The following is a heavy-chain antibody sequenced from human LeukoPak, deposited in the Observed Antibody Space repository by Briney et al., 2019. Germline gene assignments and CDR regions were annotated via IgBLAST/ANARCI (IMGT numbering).Heavy chain of an antibody. D-gene: IGHD2-2*01. CDR1: GYTFTSYG. J-gene: IGHJ6*03. CDR3: ARDSGGIVVPAAYYYYYYMDV. Sequence: GASVKVSCKASGYTFTSYGISWVRQAPGQGLEWMGWISAYNGNTNYAQKLQGRVTMTTDTSTSTAYMELRSLRSDDTAVYYCARDSGGIVVPAAYYYYYYMDVWGKGTTVTVSS. CDR2: ISAYNGNT. V-gene: IGHV1-18*01.